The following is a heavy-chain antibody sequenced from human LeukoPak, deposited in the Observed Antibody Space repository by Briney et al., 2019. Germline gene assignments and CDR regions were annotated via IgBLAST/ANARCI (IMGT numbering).Heavy chain of an antibody. CDR3: AKGIYSSGWSYFDY. CDR2: LHADGNEK. Sequence: GGSLRLSCAAYGFSLSGYWMSWVRQAPGKGLEWVARLHADGNEKYFVHSVKGRFTVSRDNAKNSLYLQMNSLRAEDTAVYYCAKGIYSSGWSYFDYWGHGTLVTVSS. V-gene: IGHV3-7*03. J-gene: IGHJ4*01. CDR1: GFSLSGYW. D-gene: IGHD6-19*01.